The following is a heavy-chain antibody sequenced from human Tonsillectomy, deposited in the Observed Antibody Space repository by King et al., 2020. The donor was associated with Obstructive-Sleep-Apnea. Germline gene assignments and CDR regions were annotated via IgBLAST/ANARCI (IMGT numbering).Heavy chain of an antibody. J-gene: IGHJ4*02. Sequence: VQLQESGPGLVKPSDTLSLTCAVSGYSISSSNWWGWIRQPPGKGLEGIGYIYNSGITYYNPSPKSRFTMLVDTSKNQFSLKLSSVTAVDTAVYYCARTVAAAGTWGFDYWGQGTLVTVSS. CDR1: GYSISSSNW. CDR3: ARTVAAAGTWGFDY. CDR2: IYNSGIT. V-gene: IGHV4-28*01. D-gene: IGHD6-13*01.